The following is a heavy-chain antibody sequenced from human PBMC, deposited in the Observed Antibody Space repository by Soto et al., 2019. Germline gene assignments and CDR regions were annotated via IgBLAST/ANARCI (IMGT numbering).Heavy chain of an antibody. CDR1: GFSLSTSGVG. V-gene: IGHV2-5*02. Sequence: QITLKESGPTLVKPTQTLTLTCSFPGFSLSTSGVGVVWIRQPPGKALEWLGLIYWDDDKRYSPFLKSRLTSTKGTSKNQVVLTLANMDPVDTARYYCAHLSDYYYLVYGGQGTLVTVSS. CDR3: AHLSDYYYLVY. J-gene: IGHJ4*02. D-gene: IGHD3-22*01. CDR2: IYWDDDK.